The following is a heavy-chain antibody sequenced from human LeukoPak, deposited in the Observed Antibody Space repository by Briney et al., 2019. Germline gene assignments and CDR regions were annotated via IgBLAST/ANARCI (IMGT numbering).Heavy chain of an antibody. D-gene: IGHD6-13*01. Sequence: PGGSLRLSCAASGFTLNSYAIHWVRQAPGKGLEWVAGISWNSGNMGYADSVKGRFTISRDNAKNSLYLQMNSLRSEDTAIYYCVRDATVGQQLGYFDYWGRGTLVTVSS. CDR3: VRDATVGQQLGYFDY. CDR2: ISWNSGNM. V-gene: IGHV3-9*01. J-gene: IGHJ4*02. CDR1: GFTLNSYA.